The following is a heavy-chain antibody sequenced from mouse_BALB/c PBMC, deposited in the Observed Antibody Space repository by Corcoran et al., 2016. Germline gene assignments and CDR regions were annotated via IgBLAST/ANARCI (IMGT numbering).Heavy chain of an antibody. V-gene: IGHV1-18*01. CDR2: INPNNGGT. CDR1: GYAFTEYT. J-gene: IGHJ4*01. Sequence: EVQLQRSGPALVKPGASVNISCKSCGYAFTEYTLHSVKQSHGKSVVWVGGINPNNGGTSYNQKFKGKATLTVDKSSSTAYMELRSLASEDSAVYYCANTGTRATDYWGQGTSVSVS. CDR3: ANTGTRATDY. D-gene: IGHD4-1*01.